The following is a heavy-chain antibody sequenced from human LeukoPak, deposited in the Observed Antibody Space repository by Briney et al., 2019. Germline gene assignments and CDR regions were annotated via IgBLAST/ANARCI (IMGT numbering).Heavy chain of an antibody. J-gene: IGHJ4*02. V-gene: IGHV3-23*01. CDR3: AKGPGYYFDY. CDR2: ISGSGGST. CDR1: GFIFSNCW. Sequence: GGSLRLSCETSGFIFSNCWMTWVRQAPGKGLEWVSAISGSGGSTYYADSVKGRFTISRDNSKNTLYLQMNSLRAEDAAVYYCAKGPGYYFDYWGQGTLVTVSS.